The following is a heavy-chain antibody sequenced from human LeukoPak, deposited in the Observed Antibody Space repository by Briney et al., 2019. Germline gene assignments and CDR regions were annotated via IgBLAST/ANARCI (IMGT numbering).Heavy chain of an antibody. J-gene: IGHJ3*02. CDR3: ATAASYYYDSSGYPAGAFDI. D-gene: IGHD3-22*01. CDR2: IYHSGST. Sequence: SETLSLTCAVSGYSISSGYYWGWNRQPPGKGLEWIGSIYHSGSTYYNPSLKSRVTISVDTSKNQFSLKLSSVTAADTAVYYCATAASYYYDSSGYPAGAFDIWGQGTMVTVSS. V-gene: IGHV4-38-2*01. CDR1: GYSISSGYY.